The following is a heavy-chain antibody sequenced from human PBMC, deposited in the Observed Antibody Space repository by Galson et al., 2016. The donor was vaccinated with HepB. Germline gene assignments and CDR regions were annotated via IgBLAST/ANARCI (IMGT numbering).Heavy chain of an antibody. CDR1: GYTFTSYG. V-gene: IGHV1-18*01. J-gene: IGHJ6*02. CDR2: ISGYNGNT. D-gene: IGHD2-8*01. CDR3: ARDIVLMVFSADYYYYGMDV. Sequence: SVKVSCKASGYTFTSYGISWVRLAPGQGLEWMGWISGYNGNTNYARKFQGRVTLTTNTSTSTAYMELRSLRSGDTAVYYCARDIVLMVFSADYYYYGMDVWGQGTTVTVSS.